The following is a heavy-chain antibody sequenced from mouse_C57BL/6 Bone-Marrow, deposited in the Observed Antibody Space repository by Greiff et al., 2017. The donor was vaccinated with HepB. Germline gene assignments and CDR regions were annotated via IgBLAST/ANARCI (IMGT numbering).Heavy chain of an antibody. Sequence: EVQLVESGGDFVKPGGSLKLSCAASRFTFSTYGMSWVRQTPDTRLEWVSTISSGGSYTYYPDSVKGRFTISRDNAKNTLYLQMSSLRSEDTAMYYCARMGGNYPYYYALDFWGQGTSVTVSS. CDR1: RFTFSTYG. D-gene: IGHD2-1*01. CDR2: ISSGGSYT. CDR3: ARMGGNYPYYYALDF. J-gene: IGHJ4*01. V-gene: IGHV5-6*01.